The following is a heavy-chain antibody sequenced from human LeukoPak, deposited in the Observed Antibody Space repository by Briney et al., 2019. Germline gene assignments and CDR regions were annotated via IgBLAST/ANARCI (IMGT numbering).Heavy chain of an antibody. CDR3: AKGTTLRNYFDY. J-gene: IGHJ4*02. Sequence: PGGSLRLSCAASGFTLDDYAMHWVRQAPGKGLEWVSSISWNSGSIGYADSVKGRFTISRDNAKNSLYLQMNSLRAEDTALYYCAKGTTLRNYFDYWGQGTLVTVSS. CDR2: ISWNSGSI. D-gene: IGHD4-17*01. CDR1: GFTLDDYA. V-gene: IGHV3-9*01.